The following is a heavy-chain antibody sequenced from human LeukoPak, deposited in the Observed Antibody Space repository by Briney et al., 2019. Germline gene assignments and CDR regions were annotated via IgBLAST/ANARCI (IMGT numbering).Heavy chain of an antibody. CDR1: GDSVSSNSAA. CDR2: TYYRSKWYN. CDR3: AREKNRLLAAFDY. Sequence: SQTLSLTCAISGDSVSSNSAARNWIRQSPSRGLEWLGKTYYRSKWYNDYALSVKSRITINPDTSKNQSSLQLNSLTPEDTAVYYCAREKNRLLAAFDYWGQGTLVTVSS. V-gene: IGHV6-1*01. J-gene: IGHJ4*02. D-gene: IGHD5-12*01.